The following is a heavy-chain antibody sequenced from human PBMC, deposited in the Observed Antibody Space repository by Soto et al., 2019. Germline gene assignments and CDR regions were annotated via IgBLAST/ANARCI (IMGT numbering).Heavy chain of an antibody. J-gene: IGHJ4*02. CDR3: ARAPSGSYPEFDY. CDR2: ITYDGSNQ. D-gene: IGHD1-26*01. CDR1: GFIFSSYT. V-gene: IGHV3-30-3*01. Sequence: PVGSLRLSCAASGFIFSSYTMHWVRQAPGKGLEWVGVITYDGSNQYYADSVKGRFTISRDNSRNMLFLQMNSLRPDDTAGYYCARAPSGSYPEFDYWGQGTLVTVSS.